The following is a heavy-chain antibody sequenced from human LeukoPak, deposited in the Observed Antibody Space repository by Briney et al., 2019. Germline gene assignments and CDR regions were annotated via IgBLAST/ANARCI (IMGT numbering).Heavy chain of an antibody. D-gene: IGHD6-13*01. V-gene: IGHV3-21*01. CDR3: ARIPIAAARAPIDY. Sequence: GRSLRLSCAASGFTFSSYSMNWVRQAPGKGLEWVSSISSSSSYIYYADSVKGRFTISRDNAKNSLYLQMNSLRAEDTAVYYCARIPIAAARAPIDYWGQGTLVTVSS. CDR1: GFTFSSYS. J-gene: IGHJ4*02. CDR2: ISSSSSYI.